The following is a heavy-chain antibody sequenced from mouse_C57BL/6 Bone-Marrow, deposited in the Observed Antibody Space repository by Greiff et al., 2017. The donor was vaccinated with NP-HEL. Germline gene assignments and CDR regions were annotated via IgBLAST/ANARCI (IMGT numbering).Heavy chain of an antibody. CDR2: IYPRSGNT. CDR1: GYTFTSYG. CDR3: ARDYDYDGDMDY. D-gene: IGHD2-4*01. V-gene: IGHV1-81*01. J-gene: IGHJ4*01. Sequence: VQLQQSGAELVRPGASVKLSCKASGYTFTSYGISWVKQRPGQGLEWIGEIYPRSGNTYYNEKFKGKATLTADKSSSTAYMELRSLTSEDSAVYVCARDYDYDGDMDYWGQGTSVTVSS.